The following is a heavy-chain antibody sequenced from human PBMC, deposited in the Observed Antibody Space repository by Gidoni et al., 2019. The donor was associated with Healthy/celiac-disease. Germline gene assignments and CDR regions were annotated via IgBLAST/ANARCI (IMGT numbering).Heavy chain of an antibody. D-gene: IGHD1-20*01. CDR3: AKLITRRDKGDY. V-gene: IGHV3-23*01. CDR2: MSGSGGST. Sequence: EVQLLESGGCLVQPGGSLRLSCAASGFTFSRYAMSWVRQAPGKGLEWVSAMSGSGGSTYYADAVKGRFTISRDNSKNTLYLQMNSLRAEDTAVYYCAKLITRRDKGDYWGQGTLVTVSS. J-gene: IGHJ4*02. CDR1: GFTFSRYA.